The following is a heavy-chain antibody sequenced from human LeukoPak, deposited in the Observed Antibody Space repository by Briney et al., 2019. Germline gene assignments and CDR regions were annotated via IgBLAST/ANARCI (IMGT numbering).Heavy chain of an antibody. CDR3: ARVMYCGGDCYSGIFDY. V-gene: IGHV4-61*02. CDR2: IYTSGST. J-gene: IGHJ4*02. CDR1: GGSISSGSYY. Sequence: SETLSLTCTVSGGSISSGSYYWSWIRQPAGKGLEWIGRIYTSGSTNYNPSLKSRVTISVDTSKNQFSLKLSSVTAADTAVYYCARVMYCGGDCYSGIFDYWGQGTLVTVSS. D-gene: IGHD2-21*01.